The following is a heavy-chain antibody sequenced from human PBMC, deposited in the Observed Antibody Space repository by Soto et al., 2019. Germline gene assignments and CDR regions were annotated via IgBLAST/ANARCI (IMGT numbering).Heavy chain of an antibody. CDR2: INSNTGVT. CDR1: GYSFTGYY. V-gene: IGHV1-2*02. J-gene: IGHJ3*02. CDR3: ARYLPHPHDAFDI. Sequence: ASVKVSCKASGYSFTGYYIHWVRQAPGQGLEWMGWINSNTGVTSYAQKFQGRVTMTRDTSISTAYVELSRLTSDDSAVYYCARYLPHPHDAFDIWGQGTVVTVSS.